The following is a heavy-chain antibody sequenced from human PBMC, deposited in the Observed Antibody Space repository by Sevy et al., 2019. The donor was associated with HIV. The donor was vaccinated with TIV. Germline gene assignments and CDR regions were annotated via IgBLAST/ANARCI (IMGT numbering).Heavy chain of an antibody. D-gene: IGHD2-15*01. CDR3: ARVGIVGGGGFDI. V-gene: IGHV3-48*01. J-gene: IGHJ3*02. CDR1: GFTFSSYS. Sequence: GGSLRLSCAASGFTFSSYSMNWVRQAPGKGLEWVSYISSSSSTIYYADSVKGRFTISRDNAKNSLYLQMNSLRAEDAAVYYCARVGIVGGGGFDIWGQGTMVTVSS. CDR2: ISSSSSTI.